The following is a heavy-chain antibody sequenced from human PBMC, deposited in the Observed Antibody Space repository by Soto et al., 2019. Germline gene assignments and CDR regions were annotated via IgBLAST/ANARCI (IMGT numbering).Heavy chain of an antibody. CDR2: IKSKTDGGTT. V-gene: IGHV3-15*01. CDR1: GFTFSNAW. CDR3: TTDSAQEGITIFGVVIQDDAFDI. Sequence: GGSLRLSCAASGFTFSNAWMSWVRQAPGKGLEWVGRIKSKTDGGTTDYAAPVKGRLTISRDDSKNTLYLQMNSLKTEDTAVYYCTTDSAQEGITIFGVVIQDDAFDIWGQGTMVTVSS. D-gene: IGHD3-3*01. J-gene: IGHJ3*02.